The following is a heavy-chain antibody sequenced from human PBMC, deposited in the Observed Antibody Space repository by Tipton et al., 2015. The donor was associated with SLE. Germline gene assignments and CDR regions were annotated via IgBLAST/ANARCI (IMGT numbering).Heavy chain of an antibody. D-gene: IGHD5-18*01. CDR2: IYHSGST. Sequence: TLSLTCTVSSGSISSSNWWSWVRQPPGKGLEWIGEIYHSGSTNYNPSLKSRVTISVDTSKNQFSLKLSSVTAADTAVYYCAREERGIQLWSFDYWGQGTLVTVSS. CDR3: AREERGIQLWSFDY. CDR1: SGSISSSNW. V-gene: IGHV4-4*02. J-gene: IGHJ4*02.